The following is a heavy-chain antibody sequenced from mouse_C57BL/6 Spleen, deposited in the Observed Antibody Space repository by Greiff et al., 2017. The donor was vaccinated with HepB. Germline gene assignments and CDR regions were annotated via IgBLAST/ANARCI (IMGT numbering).Heavy chain of an antibody. CDR3: ARSLQFITTVKGDYFDY. D-gene: IGHD1-1*01. Sequence: QVTLKVCGPGILQSSQTLSLTCSFSGFSLSTSGMGVSWIRQPSGKGLEWLAHIYWDDDKRYNPSLKSRLTISKDTSRNQVFLKITSVDTADTATYYCARSLQFITTVKGDYFDYWGQGTTLTVSS. V-gene: IGHV8-12*01. CDR2: IYWDDDK. J-gene: IGHJ2*01. CDR1: GFSLSTSGMG.